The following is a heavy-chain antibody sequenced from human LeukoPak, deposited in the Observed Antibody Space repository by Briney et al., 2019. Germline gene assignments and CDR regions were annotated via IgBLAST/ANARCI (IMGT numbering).Heavy chain of an antibody. V-gene: IGHV6-1*01. D-gene: IGHD3-22*01. CDR2: TYYRSKWYN. Sequence: SQTLSLTCAISGDSVSSNSAAWNWIRQSPSRGLEWLGRTYYRSKWYNDYAVSVKSRITINPDTSKNQFSLQLNPVTPEDTAVYYCARDSSLANNYYDSSGYYPARWYYGMDVWGQGTTVTVSS. CDR1: GDSVSSNSAA. CDR3: ARDSSLANNYYDSSGYYPARWYYGMDV. J-gene: IGHJ6*02.